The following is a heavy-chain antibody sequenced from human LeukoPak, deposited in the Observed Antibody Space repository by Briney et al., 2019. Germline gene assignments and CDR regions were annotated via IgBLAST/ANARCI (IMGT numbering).Heavy chain of an antibody. CDR1: GFTFSSYA. V-gene: IGHV3-30-3*01. CDR3: ARGGGAVPYIRNALDM. Sequence: GGSLRLSCAASGFTFSSYAMHWVRQAPGKGLEWVAVISYDGSNKYYADSVKGRFTISRDNSKSTLDLQMHSLRSEDTAVYYCARGGGAVPYIRNALDMWGQGTMVTVSS. D-gene: IGHD3-16*01. CDR2: ISYDGSNK. J-gene: IGHJ3*02.